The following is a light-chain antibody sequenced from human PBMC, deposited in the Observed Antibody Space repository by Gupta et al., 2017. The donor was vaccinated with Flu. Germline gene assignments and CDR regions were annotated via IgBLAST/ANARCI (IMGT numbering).Light chain of an antibody. J-gene: IGLJ3*02. CDR3: QSYDSSLSGWV. CDR2: GNS. CDR1: SSSIGEGYD. Sequence: SVLPQPPSVTTAPGPSVTISCTGSSSSIGEGYDVHWYQQLPGTAPKLLIYGNSKRPSGVPDRFSGSKSDTSATLAITGLQAEDEADYYCQSYDSSLSGWVFGGGTKLTVL. V-gene: IGLV1-40*01.